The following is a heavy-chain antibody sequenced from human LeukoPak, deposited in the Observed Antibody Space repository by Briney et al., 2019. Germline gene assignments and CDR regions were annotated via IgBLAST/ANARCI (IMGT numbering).Heavy chain of an antibody. J-gene: IGHJ4*02. D-gene: IGHD3-3*01. CDR3: ARVNPRWYDFWSGYYPFDY. CDR1: GGTFSSYA. V-gene: IGHV1-69*06. Sequence: GASAKVSCKASGGTFSSYAISWVRQAPGQGLEWMGGIIPIFGTANYAQKFQGRVTITADKSTSTAYMELSSLRSEDTAVYYCARVNPRWYDFWSGYYPFDYWGQGTLVTVSS. CDR2: IIPIFGTA.